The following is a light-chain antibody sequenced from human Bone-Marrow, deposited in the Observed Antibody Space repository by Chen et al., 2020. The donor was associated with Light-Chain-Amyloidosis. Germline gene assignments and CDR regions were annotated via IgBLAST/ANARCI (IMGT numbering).Light chain of an antibody. J-gene: IGLJ2*01. CDR1: DLPTKY. Sequence: SYELTQPPSVSVSPGQTARITCSGDDLPTKYAYWYQQKPGQAPVLVIHRDTERPSGISVRFSGSSSGTTATLTSSGVQAEDEADYHCQSADSSCTYEVIFGGGTKLTVL. V-gene: IGLV3-25*03. CDR2: RDT. CDR3: QSADSSCTYEVI.